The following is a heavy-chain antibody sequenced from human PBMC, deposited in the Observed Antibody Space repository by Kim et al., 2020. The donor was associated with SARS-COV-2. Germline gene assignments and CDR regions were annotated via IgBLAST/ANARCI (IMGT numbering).Heavy chain of an antibody. CDR1: GAPITNDY. D-gene: IGHD6-13*01. Sequence: SETLSLTCSVSGAPITNDYWSWIRQPARKGLEWIGRVSPRGVADYNPSFKGRVSISLDSSANKISLRVASVTAADTAMYYCARDHDSSAWSPLAFWGQGT. J-gene: IGHJ4*02. V-gene: IGHV4-4*07. CDR2: VSPRGVA. CDR3: ARDHDSSAWSPLAF.